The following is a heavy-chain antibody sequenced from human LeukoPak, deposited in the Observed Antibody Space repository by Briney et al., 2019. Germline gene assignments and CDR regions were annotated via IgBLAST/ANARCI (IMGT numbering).Heavy chain of an antibody. CDR1: GFTFSSYW. Sequence: GGSLRLSCAASGFTFSSYWMSWVRQAPGKGLEWVANIKQDGSEKYYVDSVKGRFTISRDNAKNSLYLQMNSLRAEDTAVYYCARDRTHGDYGSFAGFDPWGQGTLVTVSS. CDR2: IKQDGSEK. V-gene: IGHV3-7*01. J-gene: IGHJ5*02. D-gene: IGHD4-17*01. CDR3: ARDRTHGDYGSFAGFDP.